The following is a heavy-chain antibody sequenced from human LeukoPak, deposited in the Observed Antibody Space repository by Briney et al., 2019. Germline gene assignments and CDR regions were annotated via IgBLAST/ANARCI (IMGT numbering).Heavy chain of an antibody. V-gene: IGHV3-11*01. J-gene: IGHJ6*03. CDR3: ARNSNQYSSGWYSYYYYYYMDV. Sequence: PGGSLRLSCAASGFTFSDYYMSWIRQAPGKGLEWVSYISSSGSTIYYADSVKGRFTISRDNAKNSLYLQMNSLRAEDTAVYYCARNSNQYSSGWYSYYYYYYMDVWGKGTTVTISS. CDR1: GFTFSDYY. CDR2: ISSSGSTI. D-gene: IGHD6-19*01.